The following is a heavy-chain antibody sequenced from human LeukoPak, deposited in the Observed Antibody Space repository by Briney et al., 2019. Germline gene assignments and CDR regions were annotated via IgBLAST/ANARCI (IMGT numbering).Heavy chain of an antibody. CDR2: IWFDGNNK. Sequence: PGRSLRLSCAASGFTFSSYVMHWVRQAPGKGLEWVTIIWFDGNNKYYADSVKGRFTISRDNSKNTLYLQINSLRADDTAMYYCVRDNNGNYPDYWGQGTLVTVSA. CDR3: VRDNNGNYPDY. J-gene: IGHJ4*02. CDR1: GFTFSSYV. D-gene: IGHD1-7*01. V-gene: IGHV3-33*01.